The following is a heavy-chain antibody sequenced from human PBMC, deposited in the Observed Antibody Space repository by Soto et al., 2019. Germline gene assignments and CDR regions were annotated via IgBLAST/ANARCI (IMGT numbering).Heavy chain of an antibody. CDR2: IIPMFGTT. CDR3: ARAAIHGSSWYFWFDP. Sequence: ASVKVSCKTSGGTFSSHAINWVRQAPGQGLEWMGGIIPMFGTTNYAQKFKGRVTISADESTSTAYMEPSSLRSEDAAVYYCARAAIHGSSWYFWFDPWGQGTLVTVSS. J-gene: IGHJ5*02. V-gene: IGHV1-69*13. D-gene: IGHD6-13*01. CDR1: GGTFSSHA.